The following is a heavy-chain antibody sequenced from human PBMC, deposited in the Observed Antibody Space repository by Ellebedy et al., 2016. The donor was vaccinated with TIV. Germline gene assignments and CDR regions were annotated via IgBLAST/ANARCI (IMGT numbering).Heavy chain of an antibody. J-gene: IGHJ4*02. Sequence: ASVKVSXKASGYTFTSYYLHWVRQAPGQRLEWMGIINPSDGDTRYAQKFQGRVTMTRDTSTSRVYTELSSLRSDDAAVYYCARTPRIAARYPYEYWGQGTLVTVSS. V-gene: IGHV1-46*01. CDR3: ARTPRIAARYPYEY. CDR2: INPSDGDT. CDR1: GYTFTSYY. D-gene: IGHD6-6*01.